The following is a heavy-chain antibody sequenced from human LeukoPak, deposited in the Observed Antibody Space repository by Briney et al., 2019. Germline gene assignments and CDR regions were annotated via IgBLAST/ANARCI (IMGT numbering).Heavy chain of an antibody. V-gene: IGHV4-34*01. J-gene: IGHJ4*02. CDR2: INHSGSI. CDR3: ARGRYYGSGSYGY. D-gene: IGHD3-10*01. Sequence: PSETLSLTCAVYGGSFSGYYWSWICQPPGKGLEWIGEINHSGSINYNPSLKSRVTISVDTSKNQFSLKLSSVTAADTAVYYCARGRYYGSGSYGYWGQGTLVTVSS. CDR1: GGSFSGYY.